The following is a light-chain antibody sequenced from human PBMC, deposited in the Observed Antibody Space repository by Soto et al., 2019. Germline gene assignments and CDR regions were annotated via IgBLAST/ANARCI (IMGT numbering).Light chain of an antibody. V-gene: IGKV1-5*01. CDR1: QTISVS. J-gene: IGKJ5*01. Sequence: IQMTQSPSTLSASVGDTVTITCRASQTISVSLAWYRQKPGKAPNLLIYDASTLQEGVPSRFSGSGSGTEFTLTISSLQPEDFATYNCQQFNSYPSGFGQGTRLEIK. CDR2: DAS. CDR3: QQFNSYPSG.